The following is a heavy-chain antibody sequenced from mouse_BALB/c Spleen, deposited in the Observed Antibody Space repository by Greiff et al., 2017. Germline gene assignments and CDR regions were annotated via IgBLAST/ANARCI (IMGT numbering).Heavy chain of an antibody. D-gene: IGHD1-1*01. V-gene: IGHV3-2*02. J-gene: IGHJ4*01. CDR2: ISYSGST. CDR1: GYSITSDYA. Sequence: EVHLVESGPGLVKPSQSLSLTCTVTGYSITSDYAWNWIRQFPGNKLEWMGYISYSGSTSYNPSLKSRISITRDTSKNQFFLQLNSVTTEDTATYYCARFITTVVATRGYAMDYWGQGTSVTVSS. CDR3: ARFITTVVATRGYAMDY.